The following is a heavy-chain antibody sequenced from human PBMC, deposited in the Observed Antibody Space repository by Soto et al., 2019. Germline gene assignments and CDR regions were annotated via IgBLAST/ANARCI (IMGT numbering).Heavy chain of an antibody. J-gene: IGHJ4*02. Sequence: SETLSLTCTVSGGSISSYYWSWIRQPPGKGLEWIGYIYYSGSTNYNPSLKSRVTISVDTSKNQFSLKLSSVTAADTAVYYCARVPPVDDYDSSGYSLDYWGQGTLVTVSS. V-gene: IGHV4-59*01. CDR3: ARVPPVDDYDSSGYSLDY. CDR2: IYYSGST. CDR1: GGSISSYY. D-gene: IGHD3-22*01.